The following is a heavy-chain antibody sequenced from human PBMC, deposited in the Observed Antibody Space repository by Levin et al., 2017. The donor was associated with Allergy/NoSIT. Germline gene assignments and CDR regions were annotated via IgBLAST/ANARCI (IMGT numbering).Heavy chain of an antibody. J-gene: IGHJ6*02. V-gene: IGHV1-18*01. CDR1: GYTFTSYG. CDR2: ISAYNGNT. CDR3: ARDAPDYDFWSGYYYYYGMDV. Sequence: ASVKVSCKASGYTFTSYGISWVRQAPGQGLEWMGWISAYNGNTNYAQKLQGRVTMTTDTSTSTAYMELRSLRSDDTAVYYCARDAPDYDFWSGYYYYYGMDVWGQGTTVTVSS. D-gene: IGHD3-3*01.